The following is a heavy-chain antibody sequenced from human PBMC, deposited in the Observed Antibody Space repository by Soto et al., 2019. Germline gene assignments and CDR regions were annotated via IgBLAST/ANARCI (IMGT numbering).Heavy chain of an antibody. Sequence: QITLKESGPTLVKPTQTLTLTCTFSGFSLTTSGVGVTWIRQPPGRALEWLALIYWDDDKRYNPSLKNRLSLTRDTSKNQLVLTMTDMDPVDTATYYCAHTPLGTGPKYYFDFWGQGTLVPVSS. J-gene: IGHJ4*02. CDR3: AHTPLGTGPKYYFDF. V-gene: IGHV2-5*02. CDR1: GFSLTTSGVG. CDR2: IYWDDDK. D-gene: IGHD1-1*01.